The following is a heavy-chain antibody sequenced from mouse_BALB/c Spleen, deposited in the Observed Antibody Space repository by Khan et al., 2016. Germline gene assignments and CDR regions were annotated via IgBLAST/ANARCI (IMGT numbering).Heavy chain of an antibody. D-gene: IGHD2-1*01. CDR2: ISYDGSN. J-gene: IGHJ4*01. CDR1: GYSITSGYY. CDR3: ASFYYGNYLYYAMDY. V-gene: IGHV3-6*02. Sequence: EVQLQESGPGFVKPSQSLSLTCSVTGYSITSGYYWNWIRQFPGNKLEWMGYISYDGSNNYNPSLKNRISITRDTSKNQFFLKLNSVTTEDTATYYCASFYYGNYLYYAMDYWGQGTSVTVSS.